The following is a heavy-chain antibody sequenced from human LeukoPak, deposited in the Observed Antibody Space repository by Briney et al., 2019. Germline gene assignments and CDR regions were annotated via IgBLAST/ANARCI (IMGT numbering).Heavy chain of an antibody. CDR1: GFNFASNW. D-gene: IGHD2-21*01. CDR2: INSGGSGT. J-gene: IGHJ5*02. Sequence: GGSLRLSCAASGFNFASNWMHWVRQTPGKGLTWVSRINSGGSGTSYADSVKGRFTISRDNSKNTLYLQMNSLRAEDTAVYYCAREDWQTWGQGTLVTVSS. V-gene: IGHV3-74*01. CDR3: AREDWQT.